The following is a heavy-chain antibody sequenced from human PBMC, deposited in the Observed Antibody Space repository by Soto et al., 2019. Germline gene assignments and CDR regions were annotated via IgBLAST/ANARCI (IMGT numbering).Heavy chain of an antibody. V-gene: IGHV3-30*18. CDR1: GFTSSTYG. D-gene: IGHD6-13*01. J-gene: IGHJ6*02. CDR2: ISYDGSNK. CDR3: AKCPFIAAAGAFPYYYYGMDV. Sequence: SLSLSCAASGFTSSTYGMHWVRQAPGKGLEWVAVISYDGSNKYYADSVKGRFTISRDNSKNTLYLQMNSLRAEDTAVYYCAKCPFIAAAGAFPYYYYGMDVWGQGTTVTVSS.